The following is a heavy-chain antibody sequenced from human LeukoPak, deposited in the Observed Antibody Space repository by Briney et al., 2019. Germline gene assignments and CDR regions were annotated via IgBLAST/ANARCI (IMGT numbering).Heavy chain of an antibody. D-gene: IGHD3-9*01. Sequence: PGGSLRLSCAASGFTFSDYYMSWIRQAPGKGLEWVSYISSSGSTIYYADSVKGRFTISRDNAKNSLYLQMNSLRAEDTAVYYCARQRLYYDILTGYYRTLVYYFDYWGQGTLVTVSS. J-gene: IGHJ4*02. CDR3: ARQRLYYDILTGYYRTLVYYFDY. V-gene: IGHV3-11*01. CDR1: GFTFSDYY. CDR2: ISSSGSTI.